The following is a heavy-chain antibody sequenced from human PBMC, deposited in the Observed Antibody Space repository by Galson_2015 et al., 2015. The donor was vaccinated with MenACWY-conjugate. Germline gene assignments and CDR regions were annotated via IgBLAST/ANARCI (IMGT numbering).Heavy chain of an antibody. Sequence: SLRLSCAASGFTFSDSWMSWVHQAPGKGLEWVGNIRRDGSEKYFVDSVKGRFIISRDNAKKSLYLQMSSLRAEDTAVYYCVRDEPDAMGAYWGQGTRVTVSS. CDR1: GFTFSDSW. J-gene: IGHJ4*02. CDR2: IRRDGSEK. D-gene: IGHD2-2*01. CDR3: VRDEPDAMGAY. V-gene: IGHV3-7*03.